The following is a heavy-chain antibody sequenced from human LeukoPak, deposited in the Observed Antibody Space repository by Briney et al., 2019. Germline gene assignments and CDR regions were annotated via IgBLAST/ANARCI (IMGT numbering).Heavy chain of an antibody. CDR3: ASPFYHDQHAFDI. J-gene: IGHJ3*02. Sequence: PGGSLRLSCAASGFTVSSNYMSWVRQAPGKGLEWVSVIYSGGSTYYADSVKGRFTISRDNSKNTLYLQMNSLRAEDTAVYYCASPFYHDQHAFDIWGQGTMVTVSS. CDR1: GFTVSSNY. D-gene: IGHD3-3*01. CDR2: IYSGGST. V-gene: IGHV3-66*01.